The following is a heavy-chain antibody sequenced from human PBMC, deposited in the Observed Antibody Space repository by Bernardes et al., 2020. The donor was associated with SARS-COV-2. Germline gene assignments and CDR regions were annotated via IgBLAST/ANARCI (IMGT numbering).Heavy chain of an antibody. V-gene: IGHV4-39*01. Sequence: SETLSLTCTVSGGSISSSSYYWGWIRQPPGKGLEWIGSIYYSGSTYYNPSLKSRVTISVDTSKNQFSLKLSSVTAADTAVYYCARQGYYYGMDVWGQGTTVTVSS. CDR1: GGSISSSSYY. J-gene: IGHJ6*02. CDR3: ARQGYYYGMDV. CDR2: IYYSGST.